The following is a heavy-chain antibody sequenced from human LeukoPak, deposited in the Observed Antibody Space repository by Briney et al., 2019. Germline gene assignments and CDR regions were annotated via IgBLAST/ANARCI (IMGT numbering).Heavy chain of an antibody. CDR1: GFTFSRNG. D-gene: IGHD1-14*01. Sequence: GGSLRLSCAASGFTFSRNGMHWVRQAPGKGLEWVALIWFDGSKQYYADSVKGRLTISRDNSKNTLYLQMNSLRAEDTAVYYCAKVPGPPCYWGQGTLVTVSS. CDR2: IWFDGSKQ. J-gene: IGHJ4*02. CDR3: AKVPGPPCY. V-gene: IGHV3-30*02.